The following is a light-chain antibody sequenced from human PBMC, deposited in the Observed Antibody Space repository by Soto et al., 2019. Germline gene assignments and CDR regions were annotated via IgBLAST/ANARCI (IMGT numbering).Light chain of an antibody. V-gene: IGKV3-15*01. CDR2: GAS. CDR3: QQYGSSPRT. CDR1: QSVSSN. Sequence: IGLTPSPATLSVSSGERATLSCTASQSVSSNLAWYQHKPGKAPRLLISGASTRATGIPARFSGSGSGTEFTLTISSLQSEDFTVYYCQQYGSSPRTFGQGTKVDIK. J-gene: IGKJ1*01.